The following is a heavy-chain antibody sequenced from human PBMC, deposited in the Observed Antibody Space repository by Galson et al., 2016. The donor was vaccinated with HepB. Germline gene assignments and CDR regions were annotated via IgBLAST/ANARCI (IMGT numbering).Heavy chain of an antibody. V-gene: IGHV4-39*01. D-gene: IGHD2-2*01. CDR2: MYYSGNT. Sequence: LSLTCTVSGGSISSSYYWGWIRQPPGKGLEWIGSMYYSGNTYYNPSLKSRVTISVDTSKNQFSLQLCSVTAADTAVYYCARAHCSTVGCNHPYYFDNWGQGTLVTVSS. J-gene: IGHJ4*02. CDR1: GGSISSSYY. CDR3: ARAHCSTVGCNHPYYFDN.